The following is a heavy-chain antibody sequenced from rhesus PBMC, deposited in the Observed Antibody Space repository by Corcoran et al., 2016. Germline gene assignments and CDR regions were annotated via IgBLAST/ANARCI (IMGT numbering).Heavy chain of an antibody. V-gene: IGHV1-151*01. CDR2: FIPVVGIT. CDR1: GYTFSIYA. CDR3: ARGADGNYDHFDY. D-gene: IGHD4-35*01. J-gene: IGHJ4*01. Sequence: QVQLVQSGAEVKKPGSSVKLSCKASGYTFSIYAISLVQQSPGQGFEWMGGFIPVVGITNYAEKFQGRVTITEDTSTSTAYMELSSLRSEDTAVYYCARGADGNYDHFDYWGQGVLVTVSS.